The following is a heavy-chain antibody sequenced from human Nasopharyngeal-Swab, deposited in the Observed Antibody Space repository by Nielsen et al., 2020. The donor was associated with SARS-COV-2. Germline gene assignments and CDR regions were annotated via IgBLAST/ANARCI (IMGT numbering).Heavy chain of an antibody. Sequence: GESLKISCAASGFTFSSSYMNWVRQAPGKGLEWVSIIYSGGSTYYADSVKGRFTISRDNSKNKVFLQMNSLRAEDTAVYYCARAVSYFDYWGQGTLVTVSS. CDR2: IYSGGST. D-gene: IGHD3-16*02. J-gene: IGHJ4*02. CDR1: GFTFSSSY. V-gene: IGHV3-66*01. CDR3: ARAVSYFDY.